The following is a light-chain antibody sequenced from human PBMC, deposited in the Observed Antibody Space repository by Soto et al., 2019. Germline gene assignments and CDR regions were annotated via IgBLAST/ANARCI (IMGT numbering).Light chain of an antibody. CDR1: QDIYKY. CDR2: DAS. V-gene: IGKV1-33*01. J-gene: IGKJ2*01. Sequence: DIQMTQSPSSLSAAVGDRVTFTCQASQDIYKYLNWYQQKPGKAPKPLIYDASNLERGVPSRFSGSGSGTDFSLTVESMQTEDNAKYYCQQYDHTPYTFGQGTKVDIK. CDR3: QQYDHTPYT.